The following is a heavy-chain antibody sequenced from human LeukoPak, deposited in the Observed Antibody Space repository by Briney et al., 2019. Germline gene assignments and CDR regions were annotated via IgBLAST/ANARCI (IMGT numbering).Heavy chain of an antibody. J-gene: IGHJ4*02. CDR1: GGSISSSSAY. CDR3: ASPCGCSYGYCDY. CDR2: IYYRKNT. Sequence: SETLSLTCTVSGGSISSSSAYWGWIRPPPGKGLEWIGRIYYRKNTYYNPPLESRVTISADTSKTQFSLTLGSVSATDTAVYYCASPCGCSYGYCDYWGQGTLVSVSS. D-gene: IGHD5-18*01. V-gene: IGHV4-39*01.